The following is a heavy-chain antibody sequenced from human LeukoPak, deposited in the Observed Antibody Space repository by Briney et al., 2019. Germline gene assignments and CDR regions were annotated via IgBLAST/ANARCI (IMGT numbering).Heavy chain of an antibody. CDR3: ASSDYDFWSGYYRDY. J-gene: IGHJ4*02. CDR1: GGPFSSYA. CDR2: IIPIFGTA. D-gene: IGHD3-3*01. Sequence: GSSVKVSCKASGGPFSSYAISWVRQAPGQGLEGMGRIIPIFGTANYAQKFQGRVTITTDESTSTAYMELSSLRSEDTAVYYCASSDYDFWSGYYRDYWGQGTLVTVSS. V-gene: IGHV1-69*05.